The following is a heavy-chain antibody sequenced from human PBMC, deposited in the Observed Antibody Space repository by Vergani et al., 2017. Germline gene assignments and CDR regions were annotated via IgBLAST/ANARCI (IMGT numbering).Heavy chain of an antibody. CDR2: ISSSSSYT. J-gene: IGHJ6*02. Sequence: QVQLVESGGGLVKPGGSLRLSCAASGFTFSDYYMSWIRQAPGKGLEWVSYISSSSSYTNYADSVKGRFTISRDNAKNSLYLQMNSLRAEDTAVYYCARASVSSSWQKPFYYYYGMDVWGQGTTVTVSS. CDR1: GFTFSDYY. V-gene: IGHV3-11*06. D-gene: IGHD6-13*01. CDR3: ARASVSSSWQKPFYYYYGMDV.